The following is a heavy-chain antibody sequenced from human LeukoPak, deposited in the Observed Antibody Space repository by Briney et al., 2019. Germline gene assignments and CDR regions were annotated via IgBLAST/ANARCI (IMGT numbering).Heavy chain of an antibody. V-gene: IGHV3-15*05. J-gene: IGHJ4*02. CDR1: GIIFSNTW. CDR3: ATDRADY. Sequence: PGGSLRLSCEVSGIIFSNTWMNWVRQAPGKGLEWVGRIKSKYDGGTTDFAAPVKGRFTISRDDSKNTLELQMNTLKIEDTAVYFCATDRADYWGQGTLVTVSP. CDR2: IKSKYDGGTT.